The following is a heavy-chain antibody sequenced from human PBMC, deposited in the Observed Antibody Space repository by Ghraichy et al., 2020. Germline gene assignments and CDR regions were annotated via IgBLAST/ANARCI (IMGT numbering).Heavy chain of an antibody. Sequence: SETLSLTCAVSGGSISSSNWWSWVRQPPGKGLEWIGEIYHSGSTNYNPSLKSRVTISVDKSKNQFSLKLSSVTAADTAVYYCASLHDYGSGLDDYWGQGTLVTVSS. CDR3: ASLHDYGSGLDDY. V-gene: IGHV4-4*02. CDR2: IYHSGST. D-gene: IGHD3-10*01. CDR1: GGSISSSNW. J-gene: IGHJ4*02.